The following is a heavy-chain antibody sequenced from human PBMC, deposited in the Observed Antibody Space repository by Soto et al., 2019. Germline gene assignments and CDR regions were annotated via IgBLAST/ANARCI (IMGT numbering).Heavy chain of an antibody. CDR1: GFTFSSYS. CDR2: ISSGNSYI. J-gene: IGHJ4*02. CDR3: ATQMDYNILTGYRPFDY. Sequence: SLRLACAVSGFTFSSYSMNCVRQAPVKGVEWVSSISSGNSYIYYADSVRGRFTVSRDNAKSSLYLQMNSLRAEETAVYYCATQMDYNILTGYRPFDYWGQGTMLTV. D-gene: IGHD3-9*01. V-gene: IGHV3-21*01.